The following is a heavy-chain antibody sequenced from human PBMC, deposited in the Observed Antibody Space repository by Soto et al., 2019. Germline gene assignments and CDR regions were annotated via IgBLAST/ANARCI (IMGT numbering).Heavy chain of an antibody. Sequence: SETLSLTCTVSGGSISSSSYYWGWIRQPPGKGLEWIGSIYYSGSTYYNPSLKSRVTISVDTSKNQFSLKLSSVTAADTAVYYCARQEGSGYYFEPWFDPWGQGTLVTVSS. D-gene: IGHD3-22*01. CDR2: IYYSGST. CDR1: GGSISSSSYY. CDR3: ARQEGSGYYFEPWFDP. J-gene: IGHJ5*02. V-gene: IGHV4-39*01.